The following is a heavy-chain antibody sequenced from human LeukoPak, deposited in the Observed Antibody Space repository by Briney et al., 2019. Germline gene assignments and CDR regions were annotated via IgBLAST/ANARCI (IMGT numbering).Heavy chain of an antibody. CDR2: ISAYNGNT. D-gene: IGHD3-9*01. J-gene: IGHJ4*02. Sequence: ASVKVSRKASGYTFTSYGISWVRQAPGQRLEWMGWISAYNGNTNYAQKLQGRVTMTTDTSTSTAYMELRSLRSDDTAVYYCATVRYFDPYYFDYWGQGTLVTVSS. CDR3: ATVRYFDPYYFDY. CDR1: GYTFTSYG. V-gene: IGHV1-18*01.